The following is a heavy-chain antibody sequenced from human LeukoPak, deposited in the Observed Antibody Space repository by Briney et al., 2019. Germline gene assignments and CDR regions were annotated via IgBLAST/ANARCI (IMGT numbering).Heavy chain of an antibody. CDR3: ARDRRAGTFNY. Sequence: GGSLRLSCAASGFTFSSYSMNWVRQAPGKGLEWVSSISSSSSYIYYADSVKGRFTISRDNAKNSLYLQMNSLRAEDAAVYYCARDRRAGTFNYWGQGTLVTVSS. V-gene: IGHV3-21*01. CDR1: GFTFSSYS. CDR2: ISSSSSYI. J-gene: IGHJ4*02. D-gene: IGHD6-19*01.